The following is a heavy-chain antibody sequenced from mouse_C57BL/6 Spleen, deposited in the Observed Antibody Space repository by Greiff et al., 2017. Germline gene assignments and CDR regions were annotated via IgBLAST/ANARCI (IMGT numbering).Heavy chain of an antibody. CDR2: ISSGGGYT. Sequence: EVKLVESGGDLVKPGGSLKLSCEASGFTFSSYGMSWVRQTPDKRLEWVATISSGGGYTYSPDSVKGRITISRDNANNTLYLQKSSLRSEDTAMYDCARGDNGSSHYFDYWGQGTTLTVSS. D-gene: IGHD1-1*01. CDR3: ARGDNGSSHYFDY. CDR1: GFTFSSYG. J-gene: IGHJ2*01. V-gene: IGHV5-6*01.